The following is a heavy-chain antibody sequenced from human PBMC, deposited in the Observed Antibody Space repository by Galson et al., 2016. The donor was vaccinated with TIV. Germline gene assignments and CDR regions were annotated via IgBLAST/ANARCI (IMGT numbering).Heavy chain of an antibody. CDR1: GSIFRSDA. D-gene: IGHD3-10*01. Sequence: SVKVSCKASGSIFRSDAISWVRQAPGQGLEWMGRIIAIFGTANYAQKFQGRVTITADESTNTVYLELSSLTSEDTAVYYCARLPSYYGSGNHWFDPWGQGTLVTVSS. J-gene: IGHJ5*02. V-gene: IGHV1-69*13. CDR3: ARLPSYYGSGNHWFDP. CDR2: IIAIFGTA.